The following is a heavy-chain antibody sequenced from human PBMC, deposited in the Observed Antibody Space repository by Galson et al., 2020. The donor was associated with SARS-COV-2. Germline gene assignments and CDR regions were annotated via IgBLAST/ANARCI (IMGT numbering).Heavy chain of an antibody. D-gene: IGHD1-7*01. CDR2: IYPGDSDT. Sequence: GESLKISCKASGYNFITYWIAWVRQMPGKGLELMGIIYPGDSDTRYSPSLQGQVTISVDKSISTAYLQWSSLTASDTAMYYCARRGHGTTYYGMDVWGQGTTVTVSS. CDR1: GYNFITYW. CDR3: ARRGHGTTYYGMDV. V-gene: IGHV5-51*01. J-gene: IGHJ6*02.